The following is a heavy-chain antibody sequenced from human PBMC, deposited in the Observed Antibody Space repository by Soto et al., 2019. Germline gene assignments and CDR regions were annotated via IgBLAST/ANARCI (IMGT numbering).Heavy chain of an antibody. J-gene: IGHJ4*02. Sequence: SETLSLTCAVYGGSFSGYYWSWIRQPPGKGLEWIGEINHSGSTNYNPSLKSRVTISVDTSKNQFSLKLSSVTAADTAVYYCARSSIAARPGGYYFDYWGQGTLVTVSS. CDR1: GGSFSGYY. V-gene: IGHV4-34*01. D-gene: IGHD6-6*01. CDR3: ARSSIAARPGGYYFDY. CDR2: INHSGST.